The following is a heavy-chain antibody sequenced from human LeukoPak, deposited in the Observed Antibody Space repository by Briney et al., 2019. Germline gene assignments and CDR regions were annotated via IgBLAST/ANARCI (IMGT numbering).Heavy chain of an antibody. Sequence: GGSLRLSCAASGFTFSSYGMHWVRQAPGKGLEWVAVISYDGSNKYYADSVKGRFTISRDNSKNTLYLQMNSLRAEDTAVYYCAKDLERCCSTSCSLNYYYYYGMDVWGQGTTVTVSS. CDR2: ISYDGSNK. CDR1: GFTFSSYG. V-gene: IGHV3-30*18. J-gene: IGHJ6*02. CDR3: AKDLERCCSTSCSLNYYYYYGMDV. D-gene: IGHD2-2*01.